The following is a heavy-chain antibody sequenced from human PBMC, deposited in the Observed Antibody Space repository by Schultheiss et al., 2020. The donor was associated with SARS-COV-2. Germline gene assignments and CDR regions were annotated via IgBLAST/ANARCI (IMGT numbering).Heavy chain of an antibody. CDR1: GGSFSGYY. CDR2: IYYSGST. Sequence: SQTLSLTCAVYGGSFSGYYWSWIRQPPGKGLEWIGSIYYSGSTYYNPSLKSRLTMSVDTSKNQFSLKLSSVTAADTAVYYCARVAYPYHYMDVWGKGTTVTVSS. J-gene: IGHJ6*03. CDR3: ARVAYPYHYMDV. V-gene: IGHV4-34*01.